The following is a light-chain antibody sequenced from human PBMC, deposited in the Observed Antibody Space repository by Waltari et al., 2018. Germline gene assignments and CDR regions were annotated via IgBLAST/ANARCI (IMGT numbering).Light chain of an antibody. Sequence: QSALTQPRSVSGSPGQSVTISCTGTSSDVGCYNYVSWYQQHPGKAPKLMIYDVSKRPSGVPDRFSGSKSGNTASLTISGLQAEDEADYYCCSYAGSYTWEFGGGTKLTVL. CDR1: SSDVGCYNY. V-gene: IGLV2-11*01. J-gene: IGLJ2*01. CDR2: DVS. CDR3: CSYAGSYTWE.